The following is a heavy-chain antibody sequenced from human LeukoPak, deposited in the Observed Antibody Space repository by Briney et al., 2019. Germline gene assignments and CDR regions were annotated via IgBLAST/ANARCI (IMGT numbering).Heavy chain of an antibody. D-gene: IGHD3-9*01. CDR2: INNDGSST. V-gene: IGHV3-74*01. CDR3: ARGPVLQYFDWLFDY. CDR1: GFTFSIYW. Sequence: PGGSLRLSCAASGFTFSIYWMHWVRQAPGKGLVWVSHINNDGSSTTYADSVKGRFTISRDNAKNTLFLQMNSLRADDTAVYYCARGPVLQYFDWLFDYWGQGTLVTVSS. J-gene: IGHJ4*02.